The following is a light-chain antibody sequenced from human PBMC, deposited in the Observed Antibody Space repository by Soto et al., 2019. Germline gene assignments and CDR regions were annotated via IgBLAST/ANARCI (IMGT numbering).Light chain of an antibody. CDR3: QSYDGSSHNYV. CDR2: EHN. Sequence: NFMLTQPHSVSESPGKTVTISCTGSSGYIASNYVQWYQQRPGSVPTLVIYEHNQRPSGVPDRFSGSIDSSSNSAALTISGLKTEDEADYYCQSYDGSSHNYVFGTGTKVTVL. CDR1: SGYIASNY. V-gene: IGLV6-57*02. J-gene: IGLJ1*01.